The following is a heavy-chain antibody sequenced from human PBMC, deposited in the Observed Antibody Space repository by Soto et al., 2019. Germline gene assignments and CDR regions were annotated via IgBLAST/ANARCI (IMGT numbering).Heavy chain of an antibody. CDR1: GFSLSTSGVG. CDR3: AHRARAGYCCGGSCLDENWFDP. Sequence: QITLKESGPTLVKPTQTLTLTCTFSGFSLSTSGVGVGWIRQPPGKALEWLALIYWNDDKRYSPSLKSRLTITKDTSKNQVVLTMTNMDPVDTATYYCAHRARAGYCCGGSCLDENWFDPWGQGTLVTVSS. J-gene: IGHJ5*02. CDR2: IYWNDDK. D-gene: IGHD2-15*01. V-gene: IGHV2-5*01.